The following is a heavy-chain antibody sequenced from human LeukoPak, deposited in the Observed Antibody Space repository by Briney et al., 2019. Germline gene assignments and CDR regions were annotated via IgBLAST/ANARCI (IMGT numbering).Heavy chain of an antibody. Sequence: SSETLSLTCTVSGASICSYYWSWIRQPPGKGLEWIGYISYSGSTNYNPSLKSRVTISADTSKNQVSLTLSSVTAADTAVYYCARHPELYFFDYWGQGTLVTVSS. J-gene: IGHJ4*02. CDR3: ARHPELYFFDY. V-gene: IGHV4-59*08. D-gene: IGHD3-10*01. CDR2: ISYSGST. CDR1: GASICSYY.